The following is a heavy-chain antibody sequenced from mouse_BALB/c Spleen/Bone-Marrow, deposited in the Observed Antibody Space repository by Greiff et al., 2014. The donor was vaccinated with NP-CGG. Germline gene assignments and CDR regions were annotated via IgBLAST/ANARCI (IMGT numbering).Heavy chain of an antibody. D-gene: IGHD1-1*01. CDR2: IDPANGNT. J-gene: IGHJ3*01. CDR1: GFNIKDTY. CDR3: APYYYGSSQFAY. V-gene: IGHV14-3*02. Sequence: EVNLVESGAELVKPGASAKLSCTASGFNIKDTYMHWVKQRPEQGLEWIGRIDPANGNTKYDPKFQGKATITADTSSNTAYLQLSSLTSEDTAVYYCAPYYYGSSQFAYWGQGTLVTVSA.